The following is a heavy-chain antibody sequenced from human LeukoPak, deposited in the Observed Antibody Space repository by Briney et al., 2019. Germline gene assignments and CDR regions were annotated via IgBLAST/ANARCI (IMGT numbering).Heavy chain of an antibody. D-gene: IGHD3-9*01. Sequence: PGGSLRLSCAASGFTFSSYGMHWVRQAPGKGLEWVSFIRFDGSNIYYADSVKGRFTISRDNSKNSLYLQMNSLRAEDTAVYYCARADRYYDVFTGKMGDYWGQGTLVTVSS. J-gene: IGHJ4*02. CDR1: GFTFSSYG. V-gene: IGHV3-30*02. CDR3: ARADRYYDVFTGKMGDY. CDR2: IRFDGSNI.